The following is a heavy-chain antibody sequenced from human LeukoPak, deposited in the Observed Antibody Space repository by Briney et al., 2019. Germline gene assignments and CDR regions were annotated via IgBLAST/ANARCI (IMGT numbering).Heavy chain of an antibody. Sequence: GGSLRLSCAASGFTFTSYAMSWVRQAPGKGLEWVSVLTGDGNTYYADSVKGRFTNSRDDSKNTLFLQMNSLRAEDTAVYFCAKVKWKLIGYFDYWGQGTLVTVSS. D-gene: IGHD1-20*01. CDR3: AKVKWKLIGYFDY. J-gene: IGHJ4*02. CDR1: GFTFTSYA. V-gene: IGHV3-23*01. CDR2: LTGDGNT.